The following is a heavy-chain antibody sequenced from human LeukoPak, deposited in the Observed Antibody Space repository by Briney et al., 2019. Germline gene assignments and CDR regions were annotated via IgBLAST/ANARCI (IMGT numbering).Heavy chain of an antibody. D-gene: IGHD3-3*01. V-gene: IGHV4-59*01. CDR1: GGSISSYY. J-gene: IGHJ4*02. Sequence: PSETLSLTCTVSGGSISSYYWSWIRQPPGKGLEWIGYLYYSGSTNYNPSLKSRVTISVDTSKNQFSLKLSSVTAADTAVYYCARDGAYDFWSGYHPGYFDYWGQGTLVTVSS. CDR2: LYYSGST. CDR3: ARDGAYDFWSGYHPGYFDY.